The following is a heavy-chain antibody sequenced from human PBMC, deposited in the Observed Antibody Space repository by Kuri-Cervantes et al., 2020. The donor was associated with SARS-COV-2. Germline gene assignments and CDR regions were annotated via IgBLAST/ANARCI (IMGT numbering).Heavy chain of an antibody. J-gene: IGHJ4*02. CDR2: INSISSNI. CDR1: GFTFSNYG. Sequence: LSLSCAVSGFTFSNYGMNWVRQAPGKGLEWVAHINSISSNIGYADSVKGRFTISRDNAKNSLYLQMNSLRADDTALYYCARDKDGIEEFDYWGQGTLVTVSS. V-gene: IGHV3-48*03. D-gene: IGHD5-24*01. CDR3: ARDKDGIEEFDY.